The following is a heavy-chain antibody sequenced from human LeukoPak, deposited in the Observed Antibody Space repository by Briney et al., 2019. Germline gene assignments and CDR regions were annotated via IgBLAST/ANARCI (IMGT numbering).Heavy chain of an antibody. CDR1: GGSFSGYY. J-gene: IGHJ5*02. V-gene: IGHV4-34*01. CDR3: ARGERSSSWYWFDP. Sequence: KPSETLSLTCAVYGGSFSGYYWSWIRQPPGKGLEWIGGINHSGSTNYNPSLKSRVTISVDTSKNQFSLKLSSVTAADTAVYYCARGERSSSWYWFDPWGQGTLVTVSS. CDR2: INHSGST. D-gene: IGHD6-13*01.